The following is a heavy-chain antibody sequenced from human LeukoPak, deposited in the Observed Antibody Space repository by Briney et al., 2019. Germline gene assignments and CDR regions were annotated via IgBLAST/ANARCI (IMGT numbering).Heavy chain of an antibody. Sequence: SETLSLTCTVSGGSISSSSYYWGWIRQPPGKGLEWIGSIYYSGSTYYNPSLKSRVTISVDTSKNQFSLKLSSVTAADTAVYYCARQRRYSSSWYGDDDYWGQGTLVTVSS. V-gene: IGHV4-39*01. CDR2: IYYSGST. J-gene: IGHJ4*02. D-gene: IGHD6-13*01. CDR3: ARQRRYSSSWYGDDDY. CDR1: GGSISSSSYY.